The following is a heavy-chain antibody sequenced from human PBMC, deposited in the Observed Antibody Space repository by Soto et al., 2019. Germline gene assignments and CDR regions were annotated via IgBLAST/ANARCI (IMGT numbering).Heavy chain of an antibody. CDR2: TRNKANSYTT. J-gene: IGHJ6*02. Sequence: EVQLVESGGGLVQPGGSLRLSCAASGFTFSDHYMDWVRQAPGKGLEWVGRTRNKANSYTTEYAASVKGRFTISRDDSKNSLYLQMNSLKTEDTAVYYCARGGWSFSYYYYGMDVWGQGTTVTVSS. V-gene: IGHV3-72*01. D-gene: IGHD1-26*01. CDR3: ARGGWSFSYYYYGMDV. CDR1: GFTFSDHY.